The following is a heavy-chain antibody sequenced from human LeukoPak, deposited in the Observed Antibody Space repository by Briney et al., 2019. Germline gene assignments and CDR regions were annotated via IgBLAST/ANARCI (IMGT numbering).Heavy chain of an antibody. D-gene: IGHD3-10*01. CDR1: GFTFSSYA. V-gene: IGHV3-30*04. Sequence: GGSLRLSCAASGFTFSSYAMHWVRQAPGKGLEWVAVISYDGSNKYYADSVKGRFTISRDNSKNTLYLQMNSLRAEDTAVYYCARFSFGEHSYYYYMDVWGKGTTVTVSS. CDR2: ISYDGSNK. J-gene: IGHJ6*03. CDR3: ARFSFGEHSYYYYMDV.